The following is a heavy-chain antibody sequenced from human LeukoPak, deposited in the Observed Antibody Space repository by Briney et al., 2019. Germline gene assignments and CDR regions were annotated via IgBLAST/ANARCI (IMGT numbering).Heavy chain of an antibody. CDR2: ISSSSTI. J-gene: IGHJ5*02. CDR3: ARRQQLDWFDP. D-gene: IGHD6-13*01. Sequence: PGGSLRLSCAASGFTFSSYSMNWVRQAPGKGLEWVSYISSSSTIYYADSVKGRFTISRDNAKNSLYLQMNSLRDEDTAVYYCARRQQLDWFDPWGQGTLVTVSS. V-gene: IGHV3-48*02. CDR1: GFTFSSYS.